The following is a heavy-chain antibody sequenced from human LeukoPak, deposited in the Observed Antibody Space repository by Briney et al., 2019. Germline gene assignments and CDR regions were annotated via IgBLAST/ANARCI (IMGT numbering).Heavy chain of an antibody. Sequence: SETLSLTCTVSGGSLSSDSHYWNWIRQPAGTGLEWIGRIYTSGSTNYNPSLNPSLKSRATISIDTSKNQFSLRLSAVTAADTAVYYCARDGLSDAFDIWGQGTMVTVSS. CDR2: IYTSGST. CDR1: GGSLSSDSHY. V-gene: IGHV4-61*02. J-gene: IGHJ3*02. CDR3: ARDGLSDAFDI. D-gene: IGHD5-12*01.